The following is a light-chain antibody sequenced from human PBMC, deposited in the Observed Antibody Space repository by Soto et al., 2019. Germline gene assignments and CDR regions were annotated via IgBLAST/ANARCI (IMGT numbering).Light chain of an antibody. J-gene: IGKJ4*02. CDR2: GSS. Sequence: EIVLTQSPGTLSLAPGERATLSCRASQSVSNNCLAWYQQRPGQAPRLLIYGSSNRATGIPDRFSGTGSGTALTLTSSRPQPEAVAVYYRQQYCLSGTFGRGTKVDNK. V-gene: IGKV3-20*01. CDR3: QQYCLSGT. CDR1: QSVSNNC.